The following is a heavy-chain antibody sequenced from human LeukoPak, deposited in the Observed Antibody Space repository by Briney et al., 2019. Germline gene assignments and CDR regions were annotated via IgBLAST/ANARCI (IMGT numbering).Heavy chain of an antibody. D-gene: IGHD2-2*01. CDR3: ARDPQGRYCSSTSCYYYYYYGMDV. Sequence: ASVKVSCKASGYTFTSYGISWVRQAPGQGLEWMGWISAYNGNTNYAQKLQGRVTITTDTSTSTAYMELRSLRSDDTAVYYCARDPQGRYCSSTSCYYYYYYGMDVWGQGTTVTVSS. J-gene: IGHJ6*02. CDR1: GYTFTSYG. V-gene: IGHV1-18*01. CDR2: ISAYNGNT.